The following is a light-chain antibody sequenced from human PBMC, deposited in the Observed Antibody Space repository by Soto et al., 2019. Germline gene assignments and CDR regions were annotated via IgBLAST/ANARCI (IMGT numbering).Light chain of an antibody. CDR3: QQSYSGIT. CDR2: GAS. V-gene: IGKV1-39*01. CDR1: QTISNY. Sequence: DIQMTQSPSSLSAYAGDRVTITCRASQTISNYLNWYQQKLGKAPKVLIYGASSLQSGVPSRFSGSGSGTDFTLTINSLQPEDFVTYYCQQSYSGITFGQGTRLEIK. J-gene: IGKJ5*01.